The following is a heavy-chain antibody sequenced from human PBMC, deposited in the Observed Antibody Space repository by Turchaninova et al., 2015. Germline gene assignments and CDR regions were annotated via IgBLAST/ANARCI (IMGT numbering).Heavy chain of an antibody. J-gene: IGHJ3*02. V-gene: IGHV4-34*01. CDR2: INHIGST. Sequence: HVQLQQCGAGLLKPSETLSLTGAVYRGSFCGYYWSCIRHPPGKGLEWIVEINHIGSTNSNPSSKSRVTISVDTSKNQFSLKLSSVTAADTAVYYCARGQSLIGSRRWRGAFDIWGQGTMVTVSS. CDR3: ARGQSLIGSRRWRGAFDI. D-gene: IGHD2/OR15-2a*01. CDR1: RGSFCGYY.